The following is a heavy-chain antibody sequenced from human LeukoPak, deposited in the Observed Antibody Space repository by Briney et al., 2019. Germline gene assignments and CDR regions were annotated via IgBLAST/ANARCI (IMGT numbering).Heavy chain of an antibody. CDR1: GFIFSSYG. CDR3: AKYYYDGTGSNLFDY. V-gene: IGHV3-23*01. J-gene: IGHJ4*02. CDR2: ISGSGDST. D-gene: IGHD3-22*01. Sequence: GGSLRLSCVASGFIFSSYGMSWVRQAPGKGLEWVSAISGSGDSTFHADSVKGRFTISRDNSKNTLYLQMSSLRAEDRAVYYCAKYYYDGTGSNLFDYWGQGTLVTVSS.